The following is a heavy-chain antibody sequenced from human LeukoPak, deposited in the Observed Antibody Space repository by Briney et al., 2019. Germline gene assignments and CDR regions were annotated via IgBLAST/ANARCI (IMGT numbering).Heavy chain of an antibody. CDR3: ARDNSDDFWSGYYNREAWFDP. V-gene: IGHV4-59*01. J-gene: IGHJ5*02. Sequence: SETLSLTCAVYGGSFSSYYWSWIRQPPGKGLEWIGYIYYSGSTNYNPSLKSRVTISVDTSKNQFSLKLSSVTAADTAVYYCARDNSDDFWSGYYNREAWFDPWGQGTLVTVSS. D-gene: IGHD3-3*01. CDR1: GGSFSSYY. CDR2: IYYSGST.